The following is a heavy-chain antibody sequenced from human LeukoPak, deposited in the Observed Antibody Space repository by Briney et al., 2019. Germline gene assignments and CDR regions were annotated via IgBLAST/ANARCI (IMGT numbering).Heavy chain of an antibody. V-gene: IGHV3-30-3*01. CDR3: ARDLRYCSSTSCYHRPGY. J-gene: IGHJ4*02. CDR1: GFTFSSYA. D-gene: IGHD2-2*01. CDR2: ISYDGSNK. Sequence: PGRSLRLSCAASGFTFSSYAMHWVRQAPGKGLEWVAVISYDGSNKYYADSVKGRFTISRDNSKNTLYPQMNSLRAEDTAVYYCARDLRYCSSTSCYHRPGYWGQGTLVSVSS.